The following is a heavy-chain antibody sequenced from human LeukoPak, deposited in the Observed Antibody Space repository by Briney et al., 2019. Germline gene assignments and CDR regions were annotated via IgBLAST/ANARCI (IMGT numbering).Heavy chain of an antibody. V-gene: IGHV4-34*01. CDR3: ARVSSGYVDY. Sequence: PSETLSLTCAVYGGSFSGYYWSWIRQPPGKGLEWIGEINHSGSTNYNPSLKSRVTISVDTSKNQFSLKLSSVTAADTAVYYCARVSSGYVDYWGQGTLVTVSS. J-gene: IGHJ4*02. CDR1: GGSFSGYY. D-gene: IGHD1-26*01. CDR2: INHSGST.